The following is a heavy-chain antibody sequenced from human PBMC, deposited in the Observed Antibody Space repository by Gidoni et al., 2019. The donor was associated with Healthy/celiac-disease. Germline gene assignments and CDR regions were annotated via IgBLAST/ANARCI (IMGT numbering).Heavy chain of an antibody. V-gene: IGHV3-30-3*01. J-gene: IGHJ4*02. CDR3: AVLTFGPAHYFDY. Sequence: QVKLVESGRGVVQPGRSLRLYYAACGFTFSIYAMPWVRQAPGKGREWVAVISYDGSNKYYADSVKGRFTISRDNSKNTLYLQMNSLRAEDTAVYYCAVLTFGPAHYFDYWGQGTLVTVSS. D-gene: IGHD3-16*01. CDR2: ISYDGSNK. CDR1: GFTFSIYA.